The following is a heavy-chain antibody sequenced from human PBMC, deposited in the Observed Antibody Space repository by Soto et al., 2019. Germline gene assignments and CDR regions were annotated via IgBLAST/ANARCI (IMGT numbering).Heavy chain of an antibody. J-gene: IGHJ3*02. CDR2: INHSGST. V-gene: IGHV4-34*01. D-gene: IGHD3-3*01. CDR3: ARPFLPQTYYDFCSGLDAFDI. CDR1: GGSFSGYY. Sequence: PSETLSLTCAVYGGSFSGYYWSWIRQPPGKGLEWIGEINHSGSTNYNPSLKSRVTISVDTSKNQFSLKLSSVTAADTAVYYCARPFLPQTYYDFCSGLDAFDIWGQGTMVTVSS.